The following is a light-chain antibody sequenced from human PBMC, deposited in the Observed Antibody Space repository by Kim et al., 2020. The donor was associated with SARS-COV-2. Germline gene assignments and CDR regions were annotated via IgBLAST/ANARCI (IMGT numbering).Light chain of an antibody. CDR3: QVWDSSTDHVV. V-gene: IGLV3-21*04. Sequence: AQGKTARITCGGENIGSKSVHWYQQRPGQAPVVVIYYDNDRPSGIPERFSGSNSGNTATLTINRVEAGDEADYYCQVWDSSTDHVVFGGGTKLTVL. CDR1: NIGSKS. CDR2: YDN. J-gene: IGLJ2*01.